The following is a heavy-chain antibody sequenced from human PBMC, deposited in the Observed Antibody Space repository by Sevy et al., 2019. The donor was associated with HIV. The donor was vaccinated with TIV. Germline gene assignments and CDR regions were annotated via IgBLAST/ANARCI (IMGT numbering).Heavy chain of an antibody. CDR1: GFIFSNYG. CDR2: ISSSGIYI. CDR3: ARQDYSNYYFYAMDV. J-gene: IGHJ6*02. V-gene: IGHV3-21*01. Sequence: GGSLRLSCAASGFIFSNYGMNWVRQAPGKGLEWVSSISSSGIYIYYGDSMKGRFTISRDNAKNSLFLQMNSLRAKDTAVYYCARQDYSNYYFYAMDVWGQGTTVTVSS. D-gene: IGHD4-4*01.